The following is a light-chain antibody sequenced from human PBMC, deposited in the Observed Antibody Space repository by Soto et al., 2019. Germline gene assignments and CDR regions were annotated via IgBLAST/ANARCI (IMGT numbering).Light chain of an antibody. CDR3: ETWDSDTHTV. J-gene: IGLJ3*02. CDR1: SGHSSYI. V-gene: IGLV4-60*02. Sequence: QPVLTQSSSASASLGSSVKLTCTLSSGHSSYIIAWHQQQPGKAPRYLMKLEGSGSYNKGRGVPGRFSGSSSGADRFLTISILQFEDEADYCCETWDSDTHTVFGGGTKLTVL. CDR2: LEGSGSY.